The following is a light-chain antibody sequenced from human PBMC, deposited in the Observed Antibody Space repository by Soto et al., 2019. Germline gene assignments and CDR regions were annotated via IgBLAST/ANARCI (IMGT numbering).Light chain of an antibody. V-gene: IGKV3-15*01. J-gene: IGKJ1*01. CDR3: QQYNNWPPT. CDR1: QSVSSN. CDR2: DAS. Sequence: DIVLTQSPGTLSLSPGERATLSCRASQSVSSNLAWYQQKPGQAPRLLIYDASTRATGIPARFSGSGSGTEFTLTISSLQSEDFAVYYCQQYNNWPPTFGQGTKVDIK.